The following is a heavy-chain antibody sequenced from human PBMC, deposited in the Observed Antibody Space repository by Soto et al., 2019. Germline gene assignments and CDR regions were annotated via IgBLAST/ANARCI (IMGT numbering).Heavy chain of an antibody. D-gene: IGHD2-21*02. V-gene: IGHV1-3*01. CDR3: ARDRGYWGGDWYSYFLDY. CDR1: GYTFTAYY. CDR2: INPDIGVT. Sequence: ASVKVSCKASGYTFTAYYMHWLRQAPGQRLEWMGWINPDIGVTRYSQKLQGRVTITRDTSASTAYMELSSLRSEDTAVYYCARDRGYWGGDWYSYFLDYWGQGPLVPVSP. J-gene: IGHJ4*02.